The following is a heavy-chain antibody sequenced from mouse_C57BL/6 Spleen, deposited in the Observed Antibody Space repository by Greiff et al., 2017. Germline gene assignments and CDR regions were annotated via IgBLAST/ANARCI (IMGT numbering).Heavy chain of an antibody. D-gene: IGHD2-2*01. V-gene: IGHV3-6*01. CDR2: ISYDGSN. CDR3: AVYYGYDWVYYFDY. Sequence: EVKLVESGPGLVKPSQSLSLTCSVTGYSITSGYYWNWIRQFPGNKLEWMGYISYDGSNNYNPSLKNRISITRDTSKNQFFLKLNSVTTEDTATYYCAVYYGYDWVYYFDYWGQGTTLTVSS. CDR1: GYSITSGYY. J-gene: IGHJ2*01.